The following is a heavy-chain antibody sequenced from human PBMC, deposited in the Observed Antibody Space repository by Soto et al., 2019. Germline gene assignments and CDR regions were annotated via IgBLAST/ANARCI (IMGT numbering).Heavy chain of an antibody. D-gene: IGHD1-26*01. J-gene: IGHJ4*02. CDR2: INPKSGGT. V-gene: IGHV1-2*02. Sequence: ASVKVSCKASGDTFTANYIHWVRQAPGKGFEWMGWINPKSGGTKYSQKFQGRVTMTRDTSLSTVYMTLTRLTADDTAVYYCARALAKGGGTAGFEYWGQGTLVTVSS. CDR3: ARALAKGGGTAGFEY. CDR1: GDTFTANY.